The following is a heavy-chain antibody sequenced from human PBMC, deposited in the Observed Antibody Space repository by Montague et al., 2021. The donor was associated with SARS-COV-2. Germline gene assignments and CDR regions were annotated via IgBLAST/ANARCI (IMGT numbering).Heavy chain of an antibody. CDR3: AKDSVTVVRGIPDY. D-gene: IGHD3-10*01. V-gene: IGHV3-23*01. CDR2: ISGSGDHT. Sequence: SLRPSCAASGFTFRHYDMRWFHQGPGKGLEWISSISGSGDHTYYVDSVEGRFTISRDNSKNMLFLQMNSLRAEDTALYYCAKDSVTVVRGIPDYWGQGTLVTVSS. J-gene: IGHJ4*02. CDR1: GFTFRHYD.